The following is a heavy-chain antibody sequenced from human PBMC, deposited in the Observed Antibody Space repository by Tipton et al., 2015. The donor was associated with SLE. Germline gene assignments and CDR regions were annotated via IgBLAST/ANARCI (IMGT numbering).Heavy chain of an antibody. CDR2: INYSGST. D-gene: IGHD6-13*01. CDR3: ARRRGSSWYEDYFDY. Sequence: TLSLTCTVSGGSLSSHYWSWVRRPPGKALEWIAYINYSGSTNYNPSLKSRVTMSVDTSKNQFSLKLSSVTAADTAVYYCARRRGSSWYEDYFDYWGQGTPVTVSS. V-gene: IGHV4-59*11. CDR1: GGSLSSHY. J-gene: IGHJ4*02.